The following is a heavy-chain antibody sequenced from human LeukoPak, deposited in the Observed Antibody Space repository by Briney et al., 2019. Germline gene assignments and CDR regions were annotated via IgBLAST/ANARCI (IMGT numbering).Heavy chain of an antibody. CDR1: GGTFSSYA. J-gene: IGHJ3*02. CDR2: IIPIFGTA. CDR3: ARGTTVTTVSAFDI. V-gene: IGHV1-69*05. Sequence: ASVKVSCKASGGTFSSYAISWVRQAPGQGLEWMGRIIPIFGTANYAQKFQGRVTITTDESTSTAYMELSSLRSEDTAVYYCARGTTVTTVSAFDILGQGTMVTVSS. D-gene: IGHD4-17*01.